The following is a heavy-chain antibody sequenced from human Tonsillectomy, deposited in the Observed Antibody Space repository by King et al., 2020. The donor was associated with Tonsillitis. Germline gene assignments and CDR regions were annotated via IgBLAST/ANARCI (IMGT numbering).Heavy chain of an antibody. Sequence: VQLVQSGAEVKKPGASVKISCKASGYTFTSYGISWVRQAPGQGLEWMGWISAYTVNTNYAQKLQGRVTMTTDTSTNTAYMELRSLRSDGTAVYYCARDYCSSTSCYYYYMDGWGKGTTVTVSS. CDR1: GYTFTSYG. D-gene: IGHD2-2*01. CDR3: ARDYCSSTSCYYYYMDG. V-gene: IGHV1-18*01. CDR2: ISAYTVNT. J-gene: IGHJ6*03.